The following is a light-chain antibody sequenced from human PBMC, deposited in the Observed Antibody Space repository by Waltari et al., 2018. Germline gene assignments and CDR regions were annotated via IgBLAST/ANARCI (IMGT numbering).Light chain of an antibody. J-gene: IGLJ3*02. V-gene: IGLV2-23*02. CDR3: CSFTDTSIWV. CDR2: EVT. Sequence: QSALTQPASVSGSPGQSIPLSSTGTNSATGKYDLVSWYHQPPGNAPKLLIYEVTQRPSGVSNHFSGSKSGNTASLTISGLQPEDEANYYCCSFTDTSIWVFGGGTKLTVL. CDR1: NSATGKYDL.